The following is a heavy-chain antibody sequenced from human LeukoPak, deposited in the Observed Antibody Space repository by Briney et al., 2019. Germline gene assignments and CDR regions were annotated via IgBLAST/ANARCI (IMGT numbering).Heavy chain of an antibody. Sequence: PSETLSLTCTVSGGSISSYYWSWIRQPAGKGLEWIGRIYTSGSTNYNPSLKSRVTMSVDTSKNQFSLKLSSVTAADTAVYYCARDPSGYDYNWFDPWGQGTLVTVSS. D-gene: IGHD5-12*01. CDR1: GGSISSYY. J-gene: IGHJ5*02. CDR3: ARDPSGYDYNWFDP. CDR2: IYTSGST. V-gene: IGHV4-4*07.